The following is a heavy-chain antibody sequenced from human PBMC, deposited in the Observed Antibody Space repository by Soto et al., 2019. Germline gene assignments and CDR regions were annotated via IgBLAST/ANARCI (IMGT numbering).Heavy chain of an antibody. V-gene: IGHV1-58*01. CDR2: IVVGSGNT. J-gene: IGHJ4*02. Sequence: ASVKVSCKASGFTFTSSAVQWVRQARGQRLEWIGWIVVGSGNTNYAQKFQERVTITRDMSTSTAYMELSSLRSEDTAVYYCAAVRYDFWGGYPPYFDYWGQGTLVTVSS. D-gene: IGHD3-3*01. CDR1: GFTFTSSA. CDR3: AAVRYDFWGGYPPYFDY.